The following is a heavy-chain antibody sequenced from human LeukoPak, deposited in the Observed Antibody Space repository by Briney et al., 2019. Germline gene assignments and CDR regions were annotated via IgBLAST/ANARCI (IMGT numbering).Heavy chain of an antibody. V-gene: IGHV4-31*03. CDR2: IYYSGST. Sequence: SETLSLTCTVSGGSISSGGYYWSWIRQHPGKGLEWIGCIYYSGSTYYNPSLKSRVTISVDTSKNQFSLKLSSVTAADTAVYYCARVDYGDYRFDYWGQGTLVTVSS. CDR1: GGSISSGGYY. D-gene: IGHD4-17*01. CDR3: ARVDYGDYRFDY. J-gene: IGHJ4*02.